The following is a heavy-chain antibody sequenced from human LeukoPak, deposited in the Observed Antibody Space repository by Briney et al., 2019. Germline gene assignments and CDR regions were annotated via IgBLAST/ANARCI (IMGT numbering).Heavy chain of an antibody. Sequence: ASVKVSCKASGYTFTCYYTHWVRQAPGQGLEWMGRINPNSGGTNYAQKFQGRVTMTRDTSISTAYMELSRLRSDDTAVYYCARDQDPLHYDILTGYYSEGGIYDYWGQGTLVTVSS. CDR1: GYTFTCYY. V-gene: IGHV1-2*06. J-gene: IGHJ4*02. D-gene: IGHD3-9*01. CDR3: ARDQDPLHYDILTGYYSEGGIYDY. CDR2: INPNSGGT.